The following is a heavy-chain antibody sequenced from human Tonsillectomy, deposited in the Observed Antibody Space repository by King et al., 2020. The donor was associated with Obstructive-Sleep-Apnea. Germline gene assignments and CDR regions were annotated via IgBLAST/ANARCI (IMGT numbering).Heavy chain of an antibody. V-gene: IGHV4-61*01. J-gene: IGHJ5*02. Sequence: QLQESGPGLVKPSETLSLTCTVSGGSVSSGSYYWSWIRQPPGKGLEWIGYIYYSGSTNYNPSLKSRVTISVDTSKNQFSLKLSSVTAADTAVDYCARDNNGWELGTWFDPWGQGTLVTVSS. CDR1: GGSVSSGSYY. CDR2: IYYSGST. D-gene: IGHD3-10*01. CDR3: ARDNNGWELGTWFDP.